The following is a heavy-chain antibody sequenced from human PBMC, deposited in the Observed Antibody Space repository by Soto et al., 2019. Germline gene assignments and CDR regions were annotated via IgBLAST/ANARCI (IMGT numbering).Heavy chain of an antibody. J-gene: IGHJ4*02. CDR1: GGSISSYY. CDR3: AREQLWLHYFDY. CDR2: IYYSGST. V-gene: IGHV4-59*01. D-gene: IGHD5-18*01. Sequence: PSETLSLTCTVSGGSISSYYWSWIRQPPGKGLEWIGYIYYSGSTNYTPSLKSRVTISVDTSKNQFSLKLSSVTAADTAVYYCAREQLWLHYFDYWGQGTLVTVSS.